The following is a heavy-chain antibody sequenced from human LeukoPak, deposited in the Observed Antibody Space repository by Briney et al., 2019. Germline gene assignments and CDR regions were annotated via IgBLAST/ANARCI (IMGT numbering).Heavy chain of an antibody. Sequence: SETLSLTCTVSGGSISSYYWSWIRQPPGEGLEWIGYIYYSGSTNYNPSLKSRVTISVDTSKNQFSLKLSSVTAADTAVNYCASVDTAMVTIDYWGQGTLVTVSS. CDR1: GGSISSYY. D-gene: IGHD5-18*01. J-gene: IGHJ4*02. CDR2: IYYSGST. CDR3: ASVDTAMVTIDY. V-gene: IGHV4-59*08.